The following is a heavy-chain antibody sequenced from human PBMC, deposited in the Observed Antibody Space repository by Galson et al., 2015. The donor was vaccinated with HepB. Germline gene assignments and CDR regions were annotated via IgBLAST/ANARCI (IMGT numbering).Heavy chain of an antibody. J-gene: IGHJ4*02. CDR2: IYNDDAV. V-gene: IGHV3-53*01. CDR3: VRTWKTYYGDYEEFDY. D-gene: IGHD4-17*01. Sequence: SLRLSCASSGFIVSANSMSWVRQAPGKGLEWVSVIYNDDAVYYAASVTGRFTTPKDNSKNILSLQMDSLRADDTAVYYCVRTWKTYYGDYEEFDYWGLGTLVTVSS. CDR1: GFIVSANS.